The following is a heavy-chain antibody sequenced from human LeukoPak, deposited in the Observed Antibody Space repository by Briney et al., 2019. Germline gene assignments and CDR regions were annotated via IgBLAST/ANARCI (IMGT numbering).Heavy chain of an antibody. CDR1: GFTFSSHA. Sequence: GRSLRLSCAASGFTFSSHAMHWVRQAPGKGLEWVAVISYDGSNKYYADSVKGRFTISRDNSKNTLYLQMNSLRADDTAVYYCARYCSGGSCQSGWGQGTMVTVSS. D-gene: IGHD2-15*01. V-gene: IGHV3-30-3*01. J-gene: IGHJ3*01. CDR3: ARYCSGGSCQSG. CDR2: ISYDGSNK.